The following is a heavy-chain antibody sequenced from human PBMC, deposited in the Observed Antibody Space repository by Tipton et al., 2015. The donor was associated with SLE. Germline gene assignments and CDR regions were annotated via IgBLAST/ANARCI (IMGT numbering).Heavy chain of an antibody. J-gene: IGHJ4*02. CDR2: IYHSGST. CDR3: ARWETTSSGFDY. CDR1: GGSFSGYY. D-gene: IGHD6-25*01. V-gene: IGHV4-34*01. Sequence: TLSLTCAVYGGSFSGYYWSWIRQPPGKGLEWIGSIYHSGSTNYNPSLKSRVTISVDTSKNQFSLKMSSVTAADTAVYYCARWETTSSGFDYWGQGTLVTVSS.